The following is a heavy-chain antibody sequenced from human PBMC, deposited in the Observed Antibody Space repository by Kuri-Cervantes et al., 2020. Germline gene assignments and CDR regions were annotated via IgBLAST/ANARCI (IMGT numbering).Heavy chain of an antibody. CDR2: IKQDGSEK. CDR1: GFTFSSYW. D-gene: IGHD2-15*01. V-gene: IGHV3-7*01. CDR3: ARAQIGYCSGGSCYYLYYYYGMDV. J-gene: IGHJ6*02. Sequence: GGSLRLSCAASGFTFSSYWMSWVRQAPGKGLEWVANIKQDGSEKYYVDSVKGRFTISRDNAKNSLYLQMNSLRAEDTAVYYCARAQIGYCSGGSCYYLYYYYGMDVWGQGTTVTVSS.